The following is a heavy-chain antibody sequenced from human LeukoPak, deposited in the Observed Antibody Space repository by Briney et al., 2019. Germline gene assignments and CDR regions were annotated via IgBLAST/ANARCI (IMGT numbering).Heavy chain of an antibody. CDR1: GFTFSSYG. V-gene: IGHV3-30*02. CDR2: IRDDGSNK. Sequence: GGSLRLSCAASGFTFSSYGMHWVRQAPGKGLEWVAFIRDDGSNKYYADSVKGRFTISRDNSKNTLYLQMNSLRAEDTAVYYCAKDTPSTYDILTGYSHYYGMDVWGQGTTVTVSS. J-gene: IGHJ6*02. CDR3: AKDTPSTYDILTGYSHYYGMDV. D-gene: IGHD3-9*01.